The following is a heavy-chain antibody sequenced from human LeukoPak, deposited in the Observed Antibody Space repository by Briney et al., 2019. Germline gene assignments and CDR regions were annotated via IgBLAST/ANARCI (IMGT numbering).Heavy chain of an antibody. CDR3: AKDRGQLVPKYNWFDP. V-gene: IGHV3-48*01. CDR1: GFIFTSYS. CDR2: ISSTSSAT. J-gene: IGHJ5*02. Sequence: GGSLRLSCAASGFIFTSYSMNWVRQAPGKGLEFVSSISSTSSATYYADSVKGRFTISRDNAKNSMYLQMNSLRAEDTAVYYCAKDRGQLVPKYNWFDPWGQGTLVTVSS. D-gene: IGHD6-6*01.